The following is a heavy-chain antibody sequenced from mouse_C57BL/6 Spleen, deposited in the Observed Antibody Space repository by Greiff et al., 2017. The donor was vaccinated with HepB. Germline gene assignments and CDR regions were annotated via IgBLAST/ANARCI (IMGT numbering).Heavy chain of an antibody. V-gene: IGHV1-62-2*01. CDR3: ARHEEEGYSNYVYFDY. Sequence: QVQLKQSGAELVKPGASVKLSCKASGYTFTEYTIHWVKQRSGQGLEWIGWFYPGSGSIKYNEKFKDKATLTADKSSSTVYMELSRLTSEDSAVYFCARHEEEGYSNYVYFDYWGQGTTLTVSS. CDR1: GYTFTEYT. D-gene: IGHD2-5*01. J-gene: IGHJ2*01. CDR2: FYPGSGSI.